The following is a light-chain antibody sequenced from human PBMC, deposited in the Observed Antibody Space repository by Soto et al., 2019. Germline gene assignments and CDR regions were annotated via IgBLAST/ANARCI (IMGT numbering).Light chain of an antibody. CDR3: CSYTSSRTYV. Sequence: QSALTQPASVSGSPGQSITISCTGTSSDVGAYNYVFWYQHHPGKAPKVIIYEVSNRPSGVSHRFSGSRSGNTASLTISGLQAEDEADYYCCSYTSSRTYVFATGTKVTVL. CDR1: SSDVGAYNY. J-gene: IGLJ1*01. CDR2: EVS. V-gene: IGLV2-14*01.